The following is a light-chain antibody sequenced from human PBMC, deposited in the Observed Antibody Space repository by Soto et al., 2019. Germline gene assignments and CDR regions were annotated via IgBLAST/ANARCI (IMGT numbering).Light chain of an antibody. CDR3: QQYNNWPWT. V-gene: IGKV1-39*01. CDR1: QSISSY. Sequence: DIQMTQSPSSLSASVGDRVTITCQASQSISSYLNWYQQKPGKAPKLLIYAASSLQSGVPSRFSGSGSGTEFTPTISSLQSEDFAVYYCQQYNNWPWTFGQGTKVEIK. J-gene: IGKJ1*01. CDR2: AAS.